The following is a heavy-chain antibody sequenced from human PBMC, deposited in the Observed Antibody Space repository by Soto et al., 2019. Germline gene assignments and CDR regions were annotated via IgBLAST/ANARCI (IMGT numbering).Heavy chain of an antibody. J-gene: IGHJ4*02. Sequence: XGSLGLSCATSGFSFSNYAMSGVRQAPGKGLKWVAGISSSGCTYYVDSLKGRFTISRDNSKNSLYLQMNSLRAEDTAVYYCAKDLIDYSNSYFDYWGQGTLVTVSS. V-gene: IGHV3-23*01. CDR3: AKDLIDYSNSYFDY. D-gene: IGHD4-4*01. CDR2: ISSSGCT. CDR1: GFSFSNYA.